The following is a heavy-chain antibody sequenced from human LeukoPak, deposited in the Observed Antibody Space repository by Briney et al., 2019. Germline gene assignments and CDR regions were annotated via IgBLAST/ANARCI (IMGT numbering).Heavy chain of an antibody. CDR1: GFTFRSYG. Sequence: GGSLRLSCAASGFTFRSYGMHWVRQAPGKGLEWVAVISYDGSTKYYADSVKGRFTISRDNSKNTLYLQMNSLRPEDTAVYYCAKPRIPVAGTDLDFWGQGTLVTVSP. D-gene: IGHD6-19*01. CDR2: ISYDGSTK. CDR3: AKPRIPVAGTDLDF. V-gene: IGHV3-30*18. J-gene: IGHJ4*02.